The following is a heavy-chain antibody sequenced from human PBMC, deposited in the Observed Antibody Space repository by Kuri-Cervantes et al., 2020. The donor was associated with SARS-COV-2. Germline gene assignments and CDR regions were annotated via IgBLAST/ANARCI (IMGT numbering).Heavy chain of an antibody. J-gene: IGHJ6*02. D-gene: IGHD2-15*01. CDR1: GFTFSSYG. Sequence: GESLKISCAASGFTFSSYGMHWVRQAPGKGLEWEAVIWYDGSNKYYADSVKGRFTISRDNSKNTLYLQMNSLRAEDTAVYYCARSSGRIFYYYGMDVWGQGTTVTVSS. CDR3: ARSSGRIFYYYGMDV. V-gene: IGHV3-33*08. CDR2: IWYDGSNK.